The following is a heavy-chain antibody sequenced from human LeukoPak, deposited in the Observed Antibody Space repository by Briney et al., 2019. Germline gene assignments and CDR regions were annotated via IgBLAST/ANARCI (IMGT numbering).Heavy chain of an antibody. Sequence: ASVKVSCKASGYTFTSYDINWVRQATGQGLEWMGWMNPNSGNTGYAQKFQGRVTMTRNTSISTAYMELSSLRSEDTAVYYCARGLKYYDSSGYYYAPFDYWGQGTLVTVSS. CDR3: ARGLKYYDSSGYYYAPFDY. CDR2: MNPNSGNT. V-gene: IGHV1-8*01. J-gene: IGHJ4*02. CDR1: GYTFTSYD. D-gene: IGHD3-22*01.